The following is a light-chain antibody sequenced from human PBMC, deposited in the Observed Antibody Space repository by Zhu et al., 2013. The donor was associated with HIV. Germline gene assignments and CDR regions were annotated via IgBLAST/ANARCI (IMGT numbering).Light chain of an antibody. Sequence: EIVLTQSPATLSLSPGERATLSCRASQSVSTYLAWYQQKPGQAPRLLIYDASTRATDIPARFSGSGSGTDFSLTISSLEPEDFAVYYCQQRTKWPPITFGQGTRLEIK. CDR1: QSVSTY. CDR2: DAS. V-gene: IGKV3-11*01. CDR3: QQRTKWPPIT. J-gene: IGKJ5*01.